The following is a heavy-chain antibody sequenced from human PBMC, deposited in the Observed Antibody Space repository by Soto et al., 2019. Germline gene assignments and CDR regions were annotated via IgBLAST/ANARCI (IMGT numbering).Heavy chain of an antibody. Sequence: GGSLRLSCAASGFTFSTYSMNWVRQAPGKGLDWVSSISSSSGYIDYADSVKGRFTISRDNAKNSLFLQMDSLRAEDSAVYYCARDYDCYDTPTQLTDYWGQGTLVTVSS. CDR1: GFTFSTYS. CDR2: ISSSSGYI. CDR3: ARDYDCYDTPTQLTDY. J-gene: IGHJ4*02. V-gene: IGHV3-21*01. D-gene: IGHD2-21*01.